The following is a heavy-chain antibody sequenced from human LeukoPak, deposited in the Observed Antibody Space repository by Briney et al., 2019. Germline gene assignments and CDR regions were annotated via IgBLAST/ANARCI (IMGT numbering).Heavy chain of an antibody. J-gene: IGHJ3*02. CDR1: GFTFSSYE. CDR3: ARDLSLGYCSSTSCYPRGGAFDI. D-gene: IGHD2-2*01. CDR2: ISSSGSTI. Sequence: GGSLRLSCAASGFTFSSYEMNWVRQAPGKGLEWVSYISSSGSTIYYADSVKGRFTISRDNSKNTLYLQMNSLRAEDTAVYYCARDLSLGYCSSTSCYPRGGAFDIWGQGTMVTVSS. V-gene: IGHV3-48*03.